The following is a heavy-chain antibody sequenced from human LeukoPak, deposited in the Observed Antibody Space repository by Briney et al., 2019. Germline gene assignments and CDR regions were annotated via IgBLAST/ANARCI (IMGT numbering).Heavy chain of an antibody. J-gene: IGHJ6*02. D-gene: IGHD6-19*01. CDR2: IYHSGST. CDR1: GYSISSGYY. CDR3: ARDLGYSSGTDYYYGMDV. Sequence: PSETLSLTCTVSGYSISSGYYWGWIRQPPGKGLEWIGSIYHSGSTYYNPSLKSRVTISVDTSKNQFSLKLSSVTAAGTAVYYCARDLGYSSGTDYYYGMDVWGQGTTVTVSS. V-gene: IGHV4-38-2*02.